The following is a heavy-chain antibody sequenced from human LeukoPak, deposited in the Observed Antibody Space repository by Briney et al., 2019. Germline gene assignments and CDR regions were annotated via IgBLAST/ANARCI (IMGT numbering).Heavy chain of an antibody. D-gene: IGHD3-3*01. CDR2: TYYSGST. CDR1: GGSISSYY. CDR3: ARAYSGVVIPGAFDI. J-gene: IGHJ3*02. Sequence: SETLSLTCTVSGGSISSYYWSWIRQPPGKGLEWIGYTYYSGSTNYNPSLKSRVTISVDTSKNQFSLKLSSVTAADTAVYYCARAYSGVVIPGAFDIWGQGTMVTVSS. V-gene: IGHV4-59*01.